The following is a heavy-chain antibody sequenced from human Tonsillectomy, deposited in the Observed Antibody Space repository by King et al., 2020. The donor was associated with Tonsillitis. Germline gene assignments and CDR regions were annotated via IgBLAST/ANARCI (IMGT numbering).Heavy chain of an antibody. Sequence: VQLVESGAEVKKPGASVKVSCKASGYTFSGYYMHWVRQAPGQGLEWMGWINPNSGGTNYAQKFQGKVTLTRDTSISTGYMELGRLGSDDTAVCYCARHYCTKGVCRWFDHWRQGILDTAYS. D-gene: IGHD2-8*01. J-gene: IGHJ5*02. CDR3: ARHYCTKGVCRWFDH. V-gene: IGHV1-2*02. CDR1: GYTFSGYY. CDR2: INPNSGGT.